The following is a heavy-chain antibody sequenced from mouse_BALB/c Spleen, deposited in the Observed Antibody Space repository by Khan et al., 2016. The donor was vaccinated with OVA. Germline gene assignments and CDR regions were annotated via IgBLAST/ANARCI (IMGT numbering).Heavy chain of an antibody. Sequence: VQLQESGPGLVAPSQSLSITCTVSGFSLTSYGVSWVRQPPGKGLEWLGVIWGDGNTNYHSTLISGLSISKDDSKSQVFLKLNSLQTDDTATYYCVKQNHGTLYAVDYWGQGTSVTVSS. D-gene: IGHD2-1*01. V-gene: IGHV2-3*01. CDR1: GFSLTSYG. CDR3: VKQNHGTLYAVDY. CDR2: IWGDGNT. J-gene: IGHJ4*01.